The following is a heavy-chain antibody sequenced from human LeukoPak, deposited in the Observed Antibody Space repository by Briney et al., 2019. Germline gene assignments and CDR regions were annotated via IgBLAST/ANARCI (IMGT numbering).Heavy chain of an antibody. Sequence: GGSLRLSCAASGFTFSSYSMNWVRRAPGKGLEWVSSISSSSSYIYYADSVKGRFTISRDNAKNSLYLQMNSLRAEDTAVYYCAKDRITHMDVWGKGTTVTISS. CDR2: ISSSSSYI. CDR3: AKDRITHMDV. CDR1: GFTFSSYS. D-gene: IGHD3-10*01. J-gene: IGHJ6*03. V-gene: IGHV3-21*04.